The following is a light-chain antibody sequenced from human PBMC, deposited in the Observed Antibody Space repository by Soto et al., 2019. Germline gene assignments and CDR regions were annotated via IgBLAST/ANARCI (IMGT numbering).Light chain of an antibody. J-gene: IGLJ1*01. CDR2: EVT. Sequence: QSVLTQPASVSGSPGQSITISCTGTSSDVGGYNYVSWYQLHPGKAPKLMISEVTNRPSGVSSRFSGSKSGNTASLTISGLQADDEADYYCSSYTSNSNPYVFGTGTKLTLL. CDR3: SSYTSNSNPYV. CDR1: SSDVGGYNY. V-gene: IGLV2-14*01.